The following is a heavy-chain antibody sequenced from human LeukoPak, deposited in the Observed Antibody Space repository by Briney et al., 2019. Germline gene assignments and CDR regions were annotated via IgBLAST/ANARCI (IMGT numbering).Heavy chain of an antibody. CDR1: GFTFSDYY. V-gene: IGHV3-11*01. Sequence: GGSLRLSCAASGFTFSDYYMSWIRQAPGKGLEWVPYISGSGSTICYADSVKGRFTISRDNAKNSLYLQMNSLRAEDTAVYYCAREGSNYHAFDYWGQGTLVTVSS. CDR2: ISGSGSTI. D-gene: IGHD4-11*01. J-gene: IGHJ4*02. CDR3: AREGSNYHAFDY.